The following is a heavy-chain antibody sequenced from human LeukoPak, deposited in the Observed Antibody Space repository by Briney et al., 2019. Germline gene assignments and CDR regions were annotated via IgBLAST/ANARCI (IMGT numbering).Heavy chain of an antibody. V-gene: IGHV4-59*01. Sequence: SETLSLTCTVSGASITTYYWSWIRQPPGKGLEWIGYIYYSGSTNYDPSLRSRLTISLDTSKNQFSPKLSSVTAADTAVYYCARGRGGGGSSNNWLDPWGQGSLVIVSS. CDR1: GASITTYY. J-gene: IGHJ5*02. CDR3: ARGRGGGGSSNNWLDP. CDR2: IYYSGST. D-gene: IGHD2-15*01.